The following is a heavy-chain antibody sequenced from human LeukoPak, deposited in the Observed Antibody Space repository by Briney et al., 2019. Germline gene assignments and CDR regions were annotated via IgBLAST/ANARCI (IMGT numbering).Heavy chain of an antibody. CDR1: GFTFSSHA. CDR2: TNTDGNYI. V-gene: IGHV3-64*02. J-gene: IGHJ4*02. CDR3: ARGVRDYYDSSGYLFDY. Sequence: GGSLRLSCAASGFTFSSHAMHWVRQAPGKGLEYVSSTNTDGNYIYYVESVRGRFTISRDNSKNTLHLQMVSLRPDDMGVYYWARGVRDYYDSSGYLFDYWGQGTLVTVSS. D-gene: IGHD3-22*01.